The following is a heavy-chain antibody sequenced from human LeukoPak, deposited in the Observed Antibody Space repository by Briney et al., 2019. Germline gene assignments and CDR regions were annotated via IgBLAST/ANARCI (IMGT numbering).Heavy chain of an antibody. CDR1: GFTFDDYA. CDR2: ISWNSGGI. J-gene: IGHJ4*02. V-gene: IGHV3-9*01. CDR3: AKDSHYYDSSGYYPFDY. D-gene: IGHD3-22*01. Sequence: GGSLRLSYAASGFTFDDYAMHWVRQAPGKGLEWVSGISWNSGGIGYADSVKGRFTISRDNAKSSLYLQMSSLRAEDTALYYCAKDSHYYDSSGYYPFDYWGQGTLVTVSS.